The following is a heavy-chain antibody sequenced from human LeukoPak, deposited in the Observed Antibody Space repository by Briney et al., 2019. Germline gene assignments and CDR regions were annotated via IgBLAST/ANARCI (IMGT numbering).Heavy chain of an antibody. Sequence: PGGSLRLSCGASGFTFSSYGMHWVRQAPGKGLEWVTVISYDGSNKYYADSVKGRFTISRDGSKSTLYLQMNSLRAEDTAFYYCARQGYNYNYGSGNDAFDIWGQGTMVTVSS. CDR3: ARQGYNYNYGSGNDAFDI. V-gene: IGHV3-30*03. CDR2: ISYDGSNK. D-gene: IGHD3-10*01. CDR1: GFTFSSYG. J-gene: IGHJ3*02.